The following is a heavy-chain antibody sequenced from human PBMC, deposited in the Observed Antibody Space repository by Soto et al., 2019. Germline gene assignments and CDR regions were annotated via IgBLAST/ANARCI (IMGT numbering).Heavy chain of an antibody. Sequence: PGGSLRLSCEASGFTFGNYAIHWVRQAPGKGLEWVAVISYGGGNKNHADSVKGRFTISRDNSKNTLFLQMNNLRAEDTAVYYCARDGWLYYDSTSQGMDVWGQGTTVTVSS. CDR1: GFTFGNYA. D-gene: IGHD3-22*01. J-gene: IGHJ6*02. V-gene: IGHV3-30-3*01. CDR3: ARDGWLYYDSTSQGMDV. CDR2: ISYGGGNK.